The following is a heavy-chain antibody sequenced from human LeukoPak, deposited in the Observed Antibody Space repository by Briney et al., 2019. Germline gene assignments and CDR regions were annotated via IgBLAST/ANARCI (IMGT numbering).Heavy chain of an antibody. D-gene: IGHD3-22*01. CDR3: ARVDYDSSGYLDY. CDR2: ISSNGGST. CDR1: GFTFSSYA. V-gene: IGHV3-64*01. J-gene: IGHJ4*02. Sequence: GGSLRLSCAASGFTFSSYAMHWVRQAPGKGLEYVSAISSNGGSTYYANSVKGRFTISRDNSKNTLYLQMGSLRAEDTAVYYCARVDYDSSGYLDYWGQGTLVTVSS.